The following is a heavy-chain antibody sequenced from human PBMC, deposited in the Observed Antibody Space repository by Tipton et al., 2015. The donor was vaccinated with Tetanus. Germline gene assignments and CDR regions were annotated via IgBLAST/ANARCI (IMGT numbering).Heavy chain of an antibody. V-gene: IGHV3-23*01. CDR3: ATSTVTR. CDR1: GFTFNNYA. CDR2: ISGSGGGT. J-gene: IGHJ4*02. Sequence: SLRLSCAASGFTFNNYAMSWVRQAPGKGLEWVSIISGSGGGTYYADSVKGRFTISRDNAKNSLSLQMSGLRREDTAVYYCATSTVTRWGPGTLVTVSS. D-gene: IGHD4-17*01.